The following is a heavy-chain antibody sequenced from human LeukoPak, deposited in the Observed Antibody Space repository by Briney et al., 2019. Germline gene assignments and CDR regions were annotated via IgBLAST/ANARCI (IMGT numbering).Heavy chain of an antibody. D-gene: IGHD4-17*01. CDR1: GGSFSGYY. CDR2: INHSGST. Sequence: PSETLSLTCAVYGGSFSGYYWSWIRQPPGKGLEWIGEINHSGSTNYNPSLKSRVTISVDTSKNQFSLKLSSVTAADTAVYYCAREDYGDSLDAFDIWGQGTMVTVSS. CDR3: AREDYGDSLDAFDI. J-gene: IGHJ3*02. V-gene: IGHV4-34*01.